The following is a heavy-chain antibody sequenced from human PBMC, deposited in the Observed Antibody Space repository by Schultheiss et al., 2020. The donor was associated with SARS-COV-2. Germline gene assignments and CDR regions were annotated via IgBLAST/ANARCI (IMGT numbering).Heavy chain of an antibody. J-gene: IGHJ4*02. V-gene: IGHV3-23*01. Sequence: GESLKISCAASGFTFSSYSMNWVRQAPGKGLEWVSAISGSGGSTYYADSVKGRFTISRDNSKNTLYLQMNSLRAEDTAVYYCARDRSPYYGDYVGPLDYWGQGTLVTVSS. CDR3: ARDRSPYYGDYVGPLDY. D-gene: IGHD4-17*01. CDR2: ISGSGGST. CDR1: GFTFSSYS.